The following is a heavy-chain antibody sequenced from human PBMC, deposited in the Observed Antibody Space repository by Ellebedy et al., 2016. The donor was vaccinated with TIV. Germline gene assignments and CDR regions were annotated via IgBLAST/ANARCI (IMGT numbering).Heavy chain of an antibody. CDR1: GGSMTSYY. CDR3: ASQTYHYGSSGYYAFNP. Sequence: GSLRLXXTVSGGSMTSYYWTWIRQPAGKGLEWIGRIYSSGSSNYNPSLKSRLTMSVDTSKNQFSLELSSVTAADTAVYYCASQTYHYGSSGYYAFNPWGQGTLVTVSS. J-gene: IGHJ5*02. D-gene: IGHD3-22*01. CDR2: IYSSGSS. V-gene: IGHV4-4*07.